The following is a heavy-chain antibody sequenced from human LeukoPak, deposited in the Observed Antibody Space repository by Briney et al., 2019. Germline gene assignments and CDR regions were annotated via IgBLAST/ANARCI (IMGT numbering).Heavy chain of an antibody. CDR3: AKSSTYSGSLIDY. V-gene: IGHV3-23*01. D-gene: IGHD1-26*01. CDR2: ISGSGGST. CDR1: GFTFSSYA. Sequence: GGSLRLSCAASGFTFSSYAMSWVRQAPGKGLEWVSSISGSGGSTYYADSVKGRFTISRDNSKNTLYLQVNSLRAEDTAVYYCAKSSTYSGSLIDYWGQGTLVTVSS. J-gene: IGHJ4*02.